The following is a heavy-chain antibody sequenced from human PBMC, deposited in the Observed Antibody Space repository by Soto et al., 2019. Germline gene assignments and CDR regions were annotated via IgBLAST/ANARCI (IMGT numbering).Heavy chain of an antibody. CDR3: ARGLPYYYDSSGYYYFDY. CDR2: ISAYNGNT. V-gene: IGHV1-18*01. CDR1: GYTFTSYG. J-gene: IGHJ4*02. D-gene: IGHD3-22*01. Sequence: QVPLVQSGAEVKKPGASVKVSCKASGYTFTSYGISWVRQAPGQGLEWMGWISAYNGNTNYAQKLQGRVTMTTDTSTSKDYMELRSLRSDDTAVYYCARGLPYYYDSSGYYYFDYWGQGTLVTVSS.